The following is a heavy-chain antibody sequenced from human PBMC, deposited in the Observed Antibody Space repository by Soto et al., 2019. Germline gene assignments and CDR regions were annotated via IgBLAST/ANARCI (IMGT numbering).Heavy chain of an antibody. Sequence: EVQLVESGGGLVEPGGSLRLSCAASGLSFTNAWMSWVRQAPGKGLECVGRIKSKTDGGTTEYAAPVSGRFTISRHDSRKSPYLQMNSLKTEDTAVYYCTPDPWGNSGFHYWGQGTLVTVSS. J-gene: IGHJ4*01. D-gene: IGHD6-19*01. CDR1: GLSFTNAW. CDR3: TPDPWGNSGFHY. CDR2: IKSKTDGGTT. V-gene: IGHV3-15*01.